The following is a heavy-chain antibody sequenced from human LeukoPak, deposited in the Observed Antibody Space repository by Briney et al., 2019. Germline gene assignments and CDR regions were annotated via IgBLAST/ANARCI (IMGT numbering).Heavy chain of an antibody. CDR1: GDSISNYF. V-gene: IGHV4-4*07. CDR3: AREGYSYGYYFDY. J-gene: IGHJ4*02. D-gene: IGHD5-18*01. Sequence: SETLSLTCTVSGDSISNYFWSWIRQPAGKGLEWIGRIYAGEGAKYNPSLETRVTVSVDTSTNQLSLKLSSVTAADTAVYYCAREGYSYGYYFDYWGQGTLDTVSS. CDR2: IYAGEGA.